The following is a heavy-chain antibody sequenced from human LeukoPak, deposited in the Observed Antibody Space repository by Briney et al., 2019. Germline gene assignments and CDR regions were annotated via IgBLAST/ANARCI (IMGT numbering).Heavy chain of an antibody. D-gene: IGHD6-13*01. J-gene: IGHJ4*02. CDR1: GFAITDHH. CDR2: CLNTKPNSCTP. V-gene: IGHV3-72*01. CDR3: VRVVTTSSGWYHFDN. Sequence: GSLRLSCAASGFAITDHHMEWVRQAPGKGMGWVGRCLNTKPNSCTPECAASVKGRFTISRDDSKNSLYLQLNSLKTEDTAVYYCVRVVTTSSGWYHFDNWGQGTLVTVSS.